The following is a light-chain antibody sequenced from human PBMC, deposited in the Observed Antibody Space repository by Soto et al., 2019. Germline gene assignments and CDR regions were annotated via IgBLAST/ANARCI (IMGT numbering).Light chain of an antibody. CDR2: LGS. Sequence: VLTQSPLSLPVTPGEPASISCRSSPSLLHPKGYDSLDWYLQTPGQSPQLMIYLGSSRASGVPARFSGSGSGTDFTLKISRVEADDVGDYYCMQALQTPPTVVQGTTVEIK. V-gene: IGKV2-28*01. CDR3: MQALQTPPT. CDR1: PSLLHPKGYDS. J-gene: IGKJ1*01.